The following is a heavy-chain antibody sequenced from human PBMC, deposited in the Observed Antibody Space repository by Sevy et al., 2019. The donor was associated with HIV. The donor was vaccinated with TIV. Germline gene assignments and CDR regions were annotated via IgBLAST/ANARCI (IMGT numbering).Heavy chain of an antibody. V-gene: IGHV3-33*01. J-gene: IGHJ4*02. CDR1: GFTFSSYG. Sequence: GESLRLSCAASGFTFSSYGMHWVRQAPGKGLEWVAVIWYDGSNKYYADSVKGRFTISRDNSKNTLYLQMNSLRAEDTAVYYCARESYERGAYYFDYWGQGTLVTVSS. D-gene: IGHD1-26*01. CDR3: ARESYERGAYYFDY. CDR2: IWYDGSNK.